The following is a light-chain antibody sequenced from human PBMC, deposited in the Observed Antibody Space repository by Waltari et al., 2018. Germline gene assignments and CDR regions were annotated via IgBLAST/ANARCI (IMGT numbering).Light chain of an antibody. V-gene: IGLV1-44*01. CDR1: ISNIPTNP. CDR2: IND. Sequence: QSVLTQPPSVSATPGQTVTISCSGSISNIPTNPVNWYQHLPGTAPKLLIYINDQRPAGVPDRFSASKSGTSASLAISGLQSEDEAYYYCAVWDDSLNGPVFGGGTKLTAL. CDR3: AVWDDSLNGPV. J-gene: IGLJ2*01.